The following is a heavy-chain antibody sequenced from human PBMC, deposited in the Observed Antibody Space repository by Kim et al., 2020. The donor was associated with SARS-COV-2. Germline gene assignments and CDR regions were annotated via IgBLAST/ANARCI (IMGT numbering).Heavy chain of an antibody. CDR1: GFTFSSYG. CDR3: ARRLAPEYAYWYFDL. V-gene: IGHV3-33*01. Sequence: GGSLRLSCAASGFTFSSYGMHWVRQAPGKGLEWVAVIWYDGSNKYYADSVKGRFTISRDNSKNTLYLQMNSLRAEDTAVYYCARRLAPEYAYWYFDLWGRGTLVTVSS. J-gene: IGHJ2*01. CDR2: IWYDGSNK.